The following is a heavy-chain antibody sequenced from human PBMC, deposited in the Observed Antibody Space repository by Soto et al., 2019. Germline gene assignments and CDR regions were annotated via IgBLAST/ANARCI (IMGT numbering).Heavy chain of an antibody. CDR1: GFTFSSYA. CDR2: ISGSGGST. D-gene: IGHD4-4*01. Sequence: GGSLRLSCAASGFTFSSYAMSWVRQAPGKGLEWVSGISGSGGSTYYADSVKGRFTSSRDNAKNTLYLQMNSLRAEDTAVYYCAAPITTYYYCYMDVWGKGTTVTVSS. J-gene: IGHJ6*03. CDR3: AAPITTYYYCYMDV. V-gene: IGHV3-23*01.